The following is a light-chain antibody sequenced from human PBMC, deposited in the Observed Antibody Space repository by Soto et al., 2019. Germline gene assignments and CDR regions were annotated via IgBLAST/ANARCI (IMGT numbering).Light chain of an antibody. J-gene: IGLJ2*01. CDR2: EVS. CDR3: SSYGGYNNVI. CDR1: SSDVGGYNY. V-gene: IGLV2-8*01. Sequence: QSVLTQTPSASGSPGQSVTISCTGTSSDVGGYNYVSWYQQHPDKAPKLIIYEVSKRPSGVPDRFSGSKSGNTASLTVSGLQAEDEADYYCSSYGGYNNVIFGGGTKLTVL.